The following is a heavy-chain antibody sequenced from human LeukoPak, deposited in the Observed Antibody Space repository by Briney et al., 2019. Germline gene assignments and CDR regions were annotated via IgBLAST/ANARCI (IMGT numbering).Heavy chain of an antibody. CDR3: AKDFNTASSWYLFDY. J-gene: IGHJ4*02. CDR1: GFTFSSYA. CDR2: ISYDGSNK. Sequence: TGGSLRLSCAASGFTFSSYAMHWVRQAPGKGLEWVAVISYDGSNKYYADSVKGRFTISRDNAKNSLYLQMNSLRAEDTALYYCAKDFNTASSWYLFDYWGQGTLVTVSS. D-gene: IGHD6-13*01. V-gene: IGHV3-30-3*01.